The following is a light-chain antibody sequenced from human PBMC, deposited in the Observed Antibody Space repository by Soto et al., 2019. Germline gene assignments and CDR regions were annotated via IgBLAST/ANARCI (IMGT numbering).Light chain of an antibody. CDR3: LQVTQHPYT. CDR2: KIS. CDR1: QSLVNSDGNPY. Sequence: DIVLTQTPLSSPVTLGQPASISCRSGQSLVNSDGNPYLIWLQHRPGQPPRHLIYKISNRLSGVPDRFSGSWAGKDFTLRISRVEAEYDGVYYCLQVTQHPYTFGQGTKLEIK. J-gene: IGKJ2*01. V-gene: IGKV2-24*01.